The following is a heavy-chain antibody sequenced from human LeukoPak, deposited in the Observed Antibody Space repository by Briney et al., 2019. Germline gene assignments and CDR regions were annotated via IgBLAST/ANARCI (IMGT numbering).Heavy chain of an antibody. J-gene: IGHJ5*02. V-gene: IGHV4-34*01. CDR3: ARGQDSWYRYNWFDP. CDR1: GGSFSGYY. Sequence: SETLSLTCAVYGGSFSGYYWSWIRQPPGKGLEWIGEINHSGSTNYNPSLKSRVTISVDTSKNQFSLKLSSVTAADTAVYYCARGQDSWYRYNWFDPWGQGTPVTVSS. D-gene: IGHD6-13*01. CDR2: INHSGST.